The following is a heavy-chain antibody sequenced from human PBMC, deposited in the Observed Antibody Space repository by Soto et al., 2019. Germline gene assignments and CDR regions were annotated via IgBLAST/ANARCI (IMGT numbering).Heavy chain of an antibody. CDR3: AKGSSIWGSYYYGMDV. Sequence: LRLSCAASRFTFSSYGVHWVRQAPGKGLEWVAVISYDGSNKYYVDSVKGRFTISRDNSKNTLYLQMNSLRAEDTAVYYCAKGSSIWGSYYYGMDVWGQGTTVTVSS. CDR1: RFTFSSYG. CDR2: ISYDGSNK. V-gene: IGHV3-30*18. D-gene: IGHD6-13*01. J-gene: IGHJ6*02.